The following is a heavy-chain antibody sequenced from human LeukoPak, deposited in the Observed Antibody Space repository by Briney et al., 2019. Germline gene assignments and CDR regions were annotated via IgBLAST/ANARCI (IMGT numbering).Heavy chain of an antibody. Sequence: PGGSLRLSCAASGFTFSSYEMNWVRQAPGKGLEWVSYISSSGSTIYYADSVKGRFTISRDNAKNSLYLQMNSLRAEDTAVYYCARLNPASYDILTGYSYWGQGTLSPSPQ. CDR3: ARLNPASYDILTGYSY. V-gene: IGHV3-48*03. CDR2: ISSSGSTI. D-gene: IGHD3-9*01. CDR1: GFTFSSYE. J-gene: IGHJ4*02.